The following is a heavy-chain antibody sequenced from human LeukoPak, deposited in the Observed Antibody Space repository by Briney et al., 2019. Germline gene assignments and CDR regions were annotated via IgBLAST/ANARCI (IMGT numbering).Heavy chain of an antibody. J-gene: IGHJ4*02. D-gene: IGHD3-22*01. CDR1: GYTFTSYG. V-gene: IGHV1-18*01. CDR2: ISAYNGNT. Sequence: ASVKVSFKASGYTFTSYGISWVRQAPGQGLEWMGWISAYNGNTNYAQKLQGRVTMTTDTSTSTAYMELRSLRSDDTAVYYCARPYYDSSAPPYDYWGQGTLVTVSS. CDR3: ARPYYDSSAPPYDY.